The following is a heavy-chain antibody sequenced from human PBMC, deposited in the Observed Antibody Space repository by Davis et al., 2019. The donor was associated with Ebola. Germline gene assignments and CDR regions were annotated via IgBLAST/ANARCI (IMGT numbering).Heavy chain of an antibody. CDR1: GFTFRSYW. CDR3: ARDAAPDIYYYYGMDV. V-gene: IGHV3-7*01. J-gene: IGHJ6*04. D-gene: IGHD6-13*01. CDR2: IKQDGSEK. Sequence: GESLKISCVASGFTFRSYWMSWVRQAPGKGLEWVANIKQDGSEKYYVDSVKGRFTISRDNAKNSLYLQMNSLRDEDTAVYYCARDAAPDIYYYYGMDVWGKGTTVTVSS.